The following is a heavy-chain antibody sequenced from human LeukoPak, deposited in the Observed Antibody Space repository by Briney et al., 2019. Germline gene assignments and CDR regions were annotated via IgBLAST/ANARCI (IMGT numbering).Heavy chain of an antibody. J-gene: IGHJ3*02. V-gene: IGHV4-4*07. Sequence: SETLSLTCTVSGGSISSYYWSWIRQPAGKGLEWIGRIYTSGSTNYNPSLKSRVTMSVDTSKNQFSLKLSSVTAADTAVYYCARGYYDFWSGPPLRARLNAFDIWGQGTVVTVSS. CDR3: ARGYYDFWSGPPLRARLNAFDI. CDR2: IYTSGST. CDR1: GGSISSYY. D-gene: IGHD3-3*01.